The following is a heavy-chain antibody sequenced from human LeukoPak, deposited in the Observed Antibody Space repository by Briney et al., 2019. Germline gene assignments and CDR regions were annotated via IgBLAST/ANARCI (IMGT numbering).Heavy chain of an antibody. J-gene: IGHJ4*02. CDR2: IYPGDSDT. V-gene: IGHV5-51*01. Sequence: GESLKISCKGSGYSFTSYWIGSVRQMPGKGLEWMGIIYPGDSDTRYSPSFQGQVTISADKSISTAYLQWSSLKASDTAMYYCARTVLAVDTAMAIDYWGQGTLVTVSS. CDR3: ARTVLAVDTAMAIDY. CDR1: GYSFTSYW. D-gene: IGHD5-18*01.